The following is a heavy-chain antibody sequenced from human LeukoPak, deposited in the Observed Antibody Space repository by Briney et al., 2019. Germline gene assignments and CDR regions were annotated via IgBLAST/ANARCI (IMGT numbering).Heavy chain of an antibody. CDR1: GGPLTRSLSY. CDR3: ARLNSGYEDYYFDD. Sequence: SETLSLTCTVSGGPLTRSLSYWGWIRRPPGKGLEWIGNIYYTGSTDYSPSFESRAAMSVDTSKNQFSLQLRSVTAADTAVYCCARLNSGYEDYYFDDWGQGTLVTVSS. D-gene: IGHD5-12*01. J-gene: IGHJ4*02. CDR2: IYYTGST. V-gene: IGHV4-39*01.